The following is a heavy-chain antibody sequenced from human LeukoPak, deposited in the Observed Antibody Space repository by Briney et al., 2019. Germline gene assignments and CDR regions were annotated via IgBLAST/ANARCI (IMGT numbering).Heavy chain of an antibody. CDR1: GDSINSYQ. CDR3: ARDDSSRDGSGGYHD. J-gene: IGHJ4*02. D-gene: IGHD3-22*01. CDR2: VHISGST. Sequence: SETLSLTCTVSGDSINSYQWSWIRQSAGKGLQWIGRVHISGSTNYNPSLRSRVAISMDKSKNQFSLKLNSVTAADTAVYYCARDDSSRDGSGGYHDWGQGTLVTVSS. V-gene: IGHV4-4*07.